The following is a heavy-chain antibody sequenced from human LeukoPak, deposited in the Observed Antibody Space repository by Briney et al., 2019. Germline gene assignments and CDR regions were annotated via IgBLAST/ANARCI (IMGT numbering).Heavy chain of an antibody. V-gene: IGHV1-2*04. Sequence: ASVKVSCKASGYTFTGYYMHWVRQAPGQGLEWMGWINPNSGGTNYAQKFQGWVTMTRDTSISTAYMELSRLRSDDTAVYYCARGRKRWLQLDYYGMDVWGRGTTVTVSS. CDR2: INPNSGGT. J-gene: IGHJ6*02. CDR1: GYTFTGYY. CDR3: ARGRKRWLQLDYYGMDV. D-gene: IGHD5-24*01.